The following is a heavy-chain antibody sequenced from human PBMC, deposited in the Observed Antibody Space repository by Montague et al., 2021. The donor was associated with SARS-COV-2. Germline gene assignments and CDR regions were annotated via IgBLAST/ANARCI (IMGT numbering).Heavy chain of an antibody. V-gene: IGHV4-39*01. CDR3: ARHSGGSEVAGLDY. CDR2: SYFGGKS. J-gene: IGHJ4*02. CDR1: GNSLSNSRYF. Sequence: SETLSLTCSVSGNSLSNSRYFWGWIRQPPRKGLEWIGSSYFGGKSLYNSSLESRVTISVDTSKNQFSLQLSSVTASDTAVYYCARHSGGSEVAGLDYWGQGILVTVSS. D-gene: IGHD6-19*01.